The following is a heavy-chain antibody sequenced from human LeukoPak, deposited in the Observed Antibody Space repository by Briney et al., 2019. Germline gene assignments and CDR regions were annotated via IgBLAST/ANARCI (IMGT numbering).Heavy chain of an antibody. CDR2: ISSSSSYI. V-gene: IGHV3-21*01. CDR3: ARVKAVAGTNDY. Sequence: GGSLRLSCAASGFTFSSYRMNWVRQAPGKGLEWVSSISSSSSYIYYADSVKGRFTISRDNAKNSLYLQMNSLRAEDTAVYYCARVKAVAGTNDYWGQGTLVTVSS. D-gene: IGHD6-19*01. J-gene: IGHJ4*02. CDR1: GFTFSSYR.